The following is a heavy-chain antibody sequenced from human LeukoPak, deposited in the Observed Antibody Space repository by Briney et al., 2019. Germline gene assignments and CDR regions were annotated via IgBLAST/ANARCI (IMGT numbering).Heavy chain of an antibody. CDR3: ARDRKVRGVSSFDI. D-gene: IGHD3-10*01. J-gene: IGHJ3*02. V-gene: IGHV3-30-3*01. CDR1: GFTFSSYA. Sequence: GRSLRLSCAASGFTFSSYAMHWVRQAPGKGLEWVAVISYDGSNKYYADSVKGRFTISRDNSKNTLYLQMNSLRAEDTAVYYCARDRKVRGVSSFDIWGQGTMVTVSS. CDR2: ISYDGSNK.